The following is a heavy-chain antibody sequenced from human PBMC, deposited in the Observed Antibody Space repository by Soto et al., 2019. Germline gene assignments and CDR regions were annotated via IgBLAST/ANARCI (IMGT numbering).Heavy chain of an antibody. Sequence: QVQLQESGPGLVKPSQTLSLTCTVSGGSIYTGGFYWSWIRQLPGKGLEWLGYIYYTGSTQYTPSLKSRLTISTDTSDNQFSLRLTSVAAADTAVYYCATSLVTIRTRVDYWGQGTLVTVSS. D-gene: IGHD2-21*02. V-gene: IGHV4-31*03. J-gene: IGHJ4*02. CDR3: ATSLVTIRTRVDY. CDR2: IYYTGST. CDR1: GGSIYTGGFY.